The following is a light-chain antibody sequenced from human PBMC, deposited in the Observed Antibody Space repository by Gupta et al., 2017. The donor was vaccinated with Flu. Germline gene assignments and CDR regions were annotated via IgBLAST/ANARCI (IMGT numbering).Light chain of an antibody. CDR3: QQSYSTWWT. Sequence: DIQMTQSPPSLSASVGDRVTITCRASQSISSYLNWYQQKPGKAPKLLIYAASSLQSGVPSRFSGSGSGTDFTLTISSLQPEDFATYYCQQSYSTWWTFGQGTKVEIK. V-gene: IGKV1-39*01. J-gene: IGKJ1*01. CDR2: AAS. CDR1: QSISSY.